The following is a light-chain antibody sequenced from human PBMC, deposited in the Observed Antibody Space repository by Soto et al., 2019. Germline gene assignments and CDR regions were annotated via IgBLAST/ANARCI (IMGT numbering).Light chain of an antibody. CDR3: HKYNRAPWT. V-gene: IGKV1-27*01. J-gene: IGKJ1*01. CDR2: AAS. CDR1: QGISNY. Sequence: DIQMTQSPSSLSASVGDRVTITCRARQGISNYLAWYQQKPGKVPKLLIYAASTLQSGVRSRFSGSGSGTDFTLTISSLQPEDVATYYCHKYNRAPWTFGQGTKVEIK.